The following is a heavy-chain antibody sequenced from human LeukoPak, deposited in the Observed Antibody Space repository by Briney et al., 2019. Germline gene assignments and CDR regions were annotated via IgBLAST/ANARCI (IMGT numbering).Heavy chain of an antibody. CDR2: TYPGDSDT. CDR1: GYSFTTYW. D-gene: IGHD6-19*01. J-gene: IGHJ4*02. CDR3: ARHAVAVAAFDY. Sequence: GESLKISCKGSGYSFTTYWIGWVRQMPGKGLEWMGITYPGDSDTRYGPSFQGQVTISADKSINTAYLQWSSLRASDTAMYYCARHAVAVAAFDYWGQGTLVTVSS. V-gene: IGHV5-51*01.